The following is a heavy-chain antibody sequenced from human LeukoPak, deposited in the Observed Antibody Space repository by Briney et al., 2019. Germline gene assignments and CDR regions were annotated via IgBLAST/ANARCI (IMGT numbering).Heavy chain of an antibody. CDR2: ILYDGSRK. Sequence: GGSLRLSCAASGFTFSNYAMHWVRQAPGKGLEWVAVILYDGSRKYYADSVKGRFSISRDDSKNKLYLQMNSLRAEDTAVYYCARDRAYGIAARLLENWGQGTLVTVSS. CDR1: GFTFSNYA. V-gene: IGHV3-30*01. J-gene: IGHJ4*02. CDR3: ARDRAYGIAARLLEN. D-gene: IGHD6-6*01.